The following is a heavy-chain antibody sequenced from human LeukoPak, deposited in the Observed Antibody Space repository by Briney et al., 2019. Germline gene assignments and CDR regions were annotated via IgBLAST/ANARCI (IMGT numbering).Heavy chain of an antibody. CDR2: INPNSGGT. J-gene: IGHJ6*03. Sequence: ASVKVSCKASGYTFTDYYIHWVRQAPGQGLEWMGWINPNSGGTNYAHKFQGRVTMTRDTSISTAYMELSRLRSDDTAVYYCARGCQYQLLIFLYYYMDVWGKGTTVTISS. CDR3: ARGCQYQLLIFLYYYMDV. V-gene: IGHV1-2*02. CDR1: GYTFTDYY. D-gene: IGHD2-2*01.